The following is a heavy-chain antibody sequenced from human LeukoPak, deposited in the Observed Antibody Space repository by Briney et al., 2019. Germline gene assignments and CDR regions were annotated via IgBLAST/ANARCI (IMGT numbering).Heavy chain of an antibody. D-gene: IGHD3-10*01. CDR3: ARSPHIWFAERGWFDP. J-gene: IGHJ5*02. Sequence: SETLSLTCAVYGGSFSGYYWGWIRQPPGKGLEWIGSIYYSGSTSCSPSVKSRVTMTVDTSKSQFSLKLSSVTAADTAVYFCARSPHIWFAERGWFDPWGQGTLVTVSS. CDR1: GGSFSGYY. CDR2: IYYSGST. V-gene: IGHV4-34*01.